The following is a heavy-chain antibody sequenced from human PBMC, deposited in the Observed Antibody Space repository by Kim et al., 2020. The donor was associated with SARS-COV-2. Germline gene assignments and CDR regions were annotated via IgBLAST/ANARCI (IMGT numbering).Heavy chain of an antibody. CDR3: ARDRAGRSANHVILTRSAFDI. D-gene: IGHD3-9*01. J-gene: IGHJ3*02. CDR2: ISSSSTYI. V-gene: IGHV3-21*01. Sequence: GGSLSLSCAVSGFTFSTYSMNWVRQPPGKGLEWVSSISSSSTYINYADSVKGQFIISRDNANNSLDLQLSSRRAEDTAVYYCARDRAGRSANHVILTRSAFDIWGQGTVVTVSS. CDR1: GFTFSTYS.